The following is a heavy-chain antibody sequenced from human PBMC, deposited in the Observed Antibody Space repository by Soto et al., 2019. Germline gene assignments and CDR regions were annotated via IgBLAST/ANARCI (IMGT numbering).Heavy chain of an antibody. CDR2: FDPEDGET. Sequence: ASVKVSCKVSGYTLTELSMHWVRQAPGKGLEWMGGFDPEDGETIYAQKFQGRVTMTEDTSTDTAYMELSSLRSEDTAVYYCATDPPFGWGDAFDIWGQGTMVTVSS. CDR3: ATDPPFGWGDAFDI. J-gene: IGHJ3*02. V-gene: IGHV1-24*01. CDR1: GYTLTELS. D-gene: IGHD7-27*01.